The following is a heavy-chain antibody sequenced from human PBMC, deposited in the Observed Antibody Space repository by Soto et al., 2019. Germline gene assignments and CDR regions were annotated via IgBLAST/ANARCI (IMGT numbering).Heavy chain of an antibody. Sequence: QVQLQQWGAGLLKPSETLSLTCAVYGGSFSGYYWSWIRQPPGKGLEWIGEINHSGSTNNNPSLKSRVTISVDTSKNQFSLKLSSVTAADTAVYYCARAWGGVPDYWGQGTLVTVSS. CDR2: INHSGST. J-gene: IGHJ4*02. CDR1: GGSFSGYY. CDR3: ARAWGGVPDY. V-gene: IGHV4-34*01. D-gene: IGHD3-16*01.